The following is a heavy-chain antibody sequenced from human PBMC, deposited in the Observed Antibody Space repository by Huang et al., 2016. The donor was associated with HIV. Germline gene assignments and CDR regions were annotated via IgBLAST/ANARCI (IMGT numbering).Heavy chain of an antibody. D-gene: IGHD3-10*01. CDR1: GFSFSTYS. CDR3: ARAPIYYGSGSYYRYYFDY. CDR2: ISGSSSYI. V-gene: IGHV3-21*01. Sequence: EVQLVESGGGLVKPGGSLRLSCAASGFSFSTYSLNWVRQAPGKGLEWVSFISGSSSYIDDADSVKGRVTISRENAENSLYLQMKSLGVEDTAVYYCARAPIYYGSGSYYRYYFDYWGQGTLVTVSS. J-gene: IGHJ4*02.